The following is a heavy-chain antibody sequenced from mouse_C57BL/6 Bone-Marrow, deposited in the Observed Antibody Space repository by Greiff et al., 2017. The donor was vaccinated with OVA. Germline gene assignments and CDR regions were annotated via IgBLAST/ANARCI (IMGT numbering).Heavy chain of an antibody. CDR1: GYTFTSYG. D-gene: IGHD2-3*01. CDR3: ARWGWLLPFAY. J-gene: IGHJ3*01. V-gene: IGHV1-81*01. Sequence: QVQLQQSGAELARPGASVKLSCKASGYTFTSYGISWVKQRTGQGLEWIGEIYPRSGNTYYNEKFKGKATLTADKSSSTAYMELRSLTSEDSAVYFCARWGWLLPFAYWGQGTLVTVSA. CDR2: IYPRSGNT.